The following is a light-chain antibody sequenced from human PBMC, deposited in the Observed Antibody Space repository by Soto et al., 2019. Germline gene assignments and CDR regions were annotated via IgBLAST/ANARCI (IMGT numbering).Light chain of an antibody. J-gene: IGKJ1*01. V-gene: IGKV3D-15*01. Sequence: EIVMTQSPDTLSVSPWERATLSCTASQSVSSNLAWYQQTPGQAPRLLIYGASTRATGIPGRFSGSGSGTEFTLTISSLQSEDFAIDYCQQCKNWPWTFGQGNQVEIK. CDR1: QSVSSN. CDR3: QQCKNWPWT. CDR2: GAS.